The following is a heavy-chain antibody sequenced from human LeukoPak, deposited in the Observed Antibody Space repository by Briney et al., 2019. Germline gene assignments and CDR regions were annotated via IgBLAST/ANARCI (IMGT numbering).Heavy chain of an antibody. CDR3: ARAKIDYGDYWRGVYFDY. D-gene: IGHD4-17*01. V-gene: IGHV1-69*04. Sequence: VKVSCKASGGTFSSYAISWVRQAPGQGLEWMGRIIPILGIANYAQKFQGRVTITADKSTSTAYMELSSLRSEDTAVYYCARAKIDYGDYWRGVYFDYWGQGTLVTVSS. J-gene: IGHJ4*02. CDR2: IIPILGIA. CDR1: GGTFSSYA.